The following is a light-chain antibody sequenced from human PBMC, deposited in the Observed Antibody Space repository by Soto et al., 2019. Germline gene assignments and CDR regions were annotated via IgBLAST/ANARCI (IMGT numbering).Light chain of an antibody. CDR1: QSVSGDY. V-gene: IGKV3D-20*02. Sequence: EIVLTQSPGTLSLSPGEGATLSCRASQSVSGDYLAWYQSKPGQAPRLLIHGASNRATGIPDRFSASGSETDFTLTISSLEPEDFAVYYCQQRTDWITFGQGTRLEIK. CDR3: QQRTDWIT. J-gene: IGKJ5*01. CDR2: GAS.